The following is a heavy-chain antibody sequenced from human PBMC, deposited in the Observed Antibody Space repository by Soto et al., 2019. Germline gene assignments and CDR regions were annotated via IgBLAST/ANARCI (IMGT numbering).Heavy chain of an antibody. CDR1: GFTFTNYW. CDR3: GTGFEK. Sequence: EVQVVESGGGLVQPGGSLRLSCAASGFTFTNYWMHWVRQVPGEGLVWVSRMDNHGYGTSYADFVKGRFTISRDNGKNTLYLQMNSLRVEDKAIYYCGTGFEKWGQGTMVTVSS. V-gene: IGHV3-74*01. CDR2: MDNHGYGT. J-gene: IGHJ3*02.